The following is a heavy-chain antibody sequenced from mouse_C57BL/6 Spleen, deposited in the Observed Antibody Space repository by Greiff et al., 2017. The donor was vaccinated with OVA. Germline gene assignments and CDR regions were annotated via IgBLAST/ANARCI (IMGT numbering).Heavy chain of an antibody. CDR1: GYSFTGYY. CDR2: INPSTGGT. V-gene: IGHV1-42*01. J-gene: IGHJ3*01. D-gene: IGHD1-1*01. Sequence: EVMLVESGPELVKPGASVKISCKASGYSFTGYYMNWVKQSPEKSLEWIGEINPSTGGTTYNQKFKAKATLTVDKSSSTAYMQLKSLTSEDSAVYYCATSSSSPPWFAYWGQGTLVTVSA. CDR3: ATSSSSPPWFAY.